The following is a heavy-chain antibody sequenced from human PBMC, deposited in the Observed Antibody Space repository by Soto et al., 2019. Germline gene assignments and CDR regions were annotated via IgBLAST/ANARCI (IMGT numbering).Heavy chain of an antibody. V-gene: IGHV3-7*01. Sequence: GGSLRLSCAPSGFTLNNLWMSWVRQAPGRGLEWVASIKQDGGEKYYMDSVKGRFTISKDNAKNSLYLQLNSLRAGDTAVYYCARDSHAHFDYWGQGTLVTVS. CDR2: IKQDGGEK. CDR3: ARDSHAHFDY. CDR1: GFTLNNLW. J-gene: IGHJ4*02.